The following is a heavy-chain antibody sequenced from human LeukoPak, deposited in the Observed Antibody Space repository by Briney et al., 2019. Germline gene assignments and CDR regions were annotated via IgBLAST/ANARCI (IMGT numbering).Heavy chain of an antibody. J-gene: IGHJ4*02. Sequence: SETLSLTCAVYGESFSGYYWSWIRQPPGKGLEWIGEINHSGSTNYNPSLKSRVTISVDTSKNQFSLKLSSVTAADTAVYYCARGRYSGYDWVYWGQGTLVTVSS. CDR2: INHSGST. CDR3: ARGRYSGYDWVY. D-gene: IGHD5-12*01. V-gene: IGHV4-34*01. CDR1: GESFSGYY.